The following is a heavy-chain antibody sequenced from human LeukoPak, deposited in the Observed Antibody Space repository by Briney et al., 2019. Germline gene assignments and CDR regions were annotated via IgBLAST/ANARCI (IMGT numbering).Heavy chain of an antibody. V-gene: IGHV3-23*01. CDR1: GFTFSSYA. CDR2: ISGSGGST. J-gene: IGHJ4*02. CDR3: AKDVTIVVVTYFDY. Sequence: GGSLRLPCAASGFTFSSYAMSWVRQAPGKGLEWVSAISGSGGSTYYADSVKGRFTISRDNSKNTLYLQMNSLRAEDTAVYYCAKDVTIVVVTYFDYWGQGTLVTVSS. D-gene: IGHD2-21*02.